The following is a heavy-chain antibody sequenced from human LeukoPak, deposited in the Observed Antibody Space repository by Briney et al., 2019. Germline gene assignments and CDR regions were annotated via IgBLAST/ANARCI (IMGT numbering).Heavy chain of an antibody. J-gene: IGHJ5*02. CDR2: INK. D-gene: IGHD6-19*01. CDR3: ARHQGSGWYQIWFDP. Sequence: GGSLRLSCAASGFTFSSYAMHWVRQAPGKGLEWVAVINKYYADSVKGRFTISRDNSKNTLYLQMNSLRAEDTAVYYCARHQGSGWYQIWFDPWGQGTLVTVSS. CDR1: GFTFSSYA. V-gene: IGHV3-30-3*01.